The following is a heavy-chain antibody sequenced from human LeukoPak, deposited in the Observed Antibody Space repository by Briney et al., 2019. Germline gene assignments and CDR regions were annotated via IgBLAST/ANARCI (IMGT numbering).Heavy chain of an antibody. CDR2: ISGRDGST. CDR3: AKGDTTWELPHDY. J-gene: IGHJ4*02. D-gene: IGHD1-26*01. Sequence: GGSLRLSCAASGFTFSSFAMSWVRQAPGKGLEWVSAISGRDGSTYYADSVKGRFTISRDNSKNTLYLQMNSLRAEDTAVYYCAKGDTTWELPHDYWGRGTLVTVSS. V-gene: IGHV3-23*01. CDR1: GFTFSSFA.